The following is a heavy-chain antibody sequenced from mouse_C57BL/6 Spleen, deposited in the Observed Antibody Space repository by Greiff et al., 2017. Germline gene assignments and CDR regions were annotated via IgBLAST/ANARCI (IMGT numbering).Heavy chain of an antibody. CDR3: ARTGGYDYDDGYYFDY. CDR2: IWTGGGT. J-gene: IGHJ2*01. Sequence: QVQLQQSGPGLVAPSQSLSITCTVSGFSLTSYAISWVRQPPGKGLEWLGVIWTGGGTNYNSALKSRLSISKDNSKSQVFLKMNSLQTDDTARYYCARTGGYDYDDGYYFDYWGQGTTLTVSS. V-gene: IGHV2-9-1*01. CDR1: GFSLTSYA. D-gene: IGHD2-4*01.